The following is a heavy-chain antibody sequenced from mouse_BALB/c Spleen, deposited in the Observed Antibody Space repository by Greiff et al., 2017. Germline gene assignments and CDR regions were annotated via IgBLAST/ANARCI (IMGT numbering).Heavy chain of an antibody. CDR3: ARESLYDGLLFAY. J-gene: IGHJ3*01. D-gene: IGHD2-14*01. Sequence: TGYNQKFKGKATLTVDKSSSTAYMQLKSLTSEDSSVYYCARESLYDGLLFAYWGQGTLVTVSA. V-gene: IGHV1S45*01. CDR2: T.